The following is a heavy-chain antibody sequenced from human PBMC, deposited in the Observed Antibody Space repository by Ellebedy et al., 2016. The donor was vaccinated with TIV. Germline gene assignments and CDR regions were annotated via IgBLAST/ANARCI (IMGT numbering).Heavy chain of an antibody. Sequence: MPSETLSLTCTVSGGSISSGGHYWSWIRQHPGKGLEWIGYIYYSESTNYKPSLKSRVTISVDTSKNKFSLKLNSVTAADTAVYYCARGGAGGYWYFDLWGRGTLVTGSS. J-gene: IGHJ2*01. D-gene: IGHD4-23*01. CDR1: GGSISSGGHY. V-gene: IGHV4-31*03. CDR2: IYYSEST. CDR3: ARGGAGGYWYFDL.